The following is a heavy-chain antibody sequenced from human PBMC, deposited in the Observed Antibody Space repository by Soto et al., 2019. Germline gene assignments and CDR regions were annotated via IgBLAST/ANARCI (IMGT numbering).Heavy chain of an antibody. J-gene: IGHJ4*02. CDR1: GFTFFNQA. CDR3: AKGCCANITTWGLMGDDS. Sequence: EVHLLESGGGLVQPGGSLRLSCAASGFTFFNQALSWVRQAPGRGLQWVSAISGGSENTSYADSVKGRFTISRDNSRNDLSLQMNSLRTNGTGVYYWAKGCCANITTWGLMGDDSWGQGTLVTVSS. CDR2: ISGGSENT. D-gene: IGHD7-27*01. V-gene: IGHV3-23*01.